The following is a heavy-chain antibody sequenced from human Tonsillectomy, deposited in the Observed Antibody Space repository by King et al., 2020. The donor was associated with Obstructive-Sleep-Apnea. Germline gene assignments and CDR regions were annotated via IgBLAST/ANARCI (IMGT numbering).Heavy chain of an antibody. D-gene: IGHD6-6*01. V-gene: IGHV3-30*04. Sequence: VQLVESGGGVVQPGRSLRLSCAASGFTFSSYAMHWVRQAPGKGLEWVAVISYDGSNKYYADSVKGRFTISRDKSKNTLYLQMNSLRAEDTAVYYCASDYQLVLYYYYSGIDVSGHGTPVTVSS. CDR2: ISYDGSNK. CDR3: ASDYQLVLYYYYSGIDV. CDR1: GFTFSSYA. J-gene: IGHJ6*02.